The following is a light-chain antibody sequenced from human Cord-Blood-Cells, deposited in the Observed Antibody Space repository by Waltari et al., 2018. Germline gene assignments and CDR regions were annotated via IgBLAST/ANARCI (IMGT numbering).Light chain of an antibody. CDR1: SSDVGGYNY. V-gene: IGLV2-11*01. Sequence: QSALTQPRSVSGSPGQSVTISCTGTSSDVGGYNYVSWYQQHPGKAPKLMIYDVSKRPSGVPDRFSGSKSGNTASLPISGLQAEDEADYYCCSYAGSDTFAVFGGGTKLTVI. J-gene: IGLJ2*01. CDR3: CSYAGSDTFAV. CDR2: DVS.